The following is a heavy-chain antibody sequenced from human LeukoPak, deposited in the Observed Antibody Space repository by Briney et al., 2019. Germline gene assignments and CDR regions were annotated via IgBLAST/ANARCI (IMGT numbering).Heavy chain of an antibody. V-gene: IGHV1-2*02. CDR3: ARGTISYHSDYFDY. J-gene: IGHJ4*02. CDR1: GYTFTGYY. D-gene: IGHD5-18*01. CDR2: INPNSGGT. Sequence: ASVKVSCKASGYTFTGYYMHWVRQAPGQGLEWMGWINPNSGGTNYAQKFQGRVTMTSDTSISTAYMELSRLRSDDTAVYYCARGTISYHSDYFDYWGQGTLVTVSS.